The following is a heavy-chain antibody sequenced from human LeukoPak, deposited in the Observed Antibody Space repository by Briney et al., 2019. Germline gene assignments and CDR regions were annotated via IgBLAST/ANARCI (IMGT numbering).Heavy chain of an antibody. CDR2: ISSSSSHI. V-gene: IGHV3-21*01. D-gene: IGHD6-13*01. J-gene: IGHJ4*02. CDR3: ARVLEAASFDY. CDR1: GFTFSSYS. Sequence: GGSLRLSCAASGFTFSSYSMNWVRQAPGKGLEWVSSISSSSSHIYYADSVKGRFTMSRDNAKSSLYLQMNSLRADDTAVYYCARVLEAASFDYWGQGSPVTVSS.